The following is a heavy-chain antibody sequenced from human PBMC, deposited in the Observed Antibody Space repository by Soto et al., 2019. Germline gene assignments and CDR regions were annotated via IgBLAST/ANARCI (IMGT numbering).Heavy chain of an antibody. Sequence: GGSLRLSCAASGFTFGSYGMHWVRQAPGKGLEWVAVISYDGSKKYYADPVKGRFTISRDNSKNTLYLQMNSLRAEDTAVYYCGKVACGYQLLHDFDIWGQGTMVTVSS. D-gene: IGHD2-2*01. CDR2: ISYDGSKK. CDR3: GKVACGYQLLHDFDI. CDR1: GFTFGSYG. V-gene: IGHV3-30*18. J-gene: IGHJ3*02.